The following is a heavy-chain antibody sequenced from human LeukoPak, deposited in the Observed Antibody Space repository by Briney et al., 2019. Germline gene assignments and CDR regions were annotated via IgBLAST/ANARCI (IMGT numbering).Heavy chain of an antibody. CDR3: ARDLGSYGSVDAFDI. Sequence: GRSLRLSCAASGFTFDDYAMHWVRQAPGKGLEWVSGVSWNSGSIGYADSVKGRFTISRDNSKNTLYLQMNSLRAEDTAVYYCARDLGSYGSVDAFDIWGQGTMVTVSS. J-gene: IGHJ3*02. CDR1: GFTFDDYA. V-gene: IGHV3-9*01. CDR2: VSWNSGSI. D-gene: IGHD5-18*01.